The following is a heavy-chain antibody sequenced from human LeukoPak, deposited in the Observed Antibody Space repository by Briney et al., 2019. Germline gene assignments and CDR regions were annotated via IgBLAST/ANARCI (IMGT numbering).Heavy chain of an antibody. J-gene: IGHJ3*02. V-gene: IGHV1-8*03. D-gene: IGHD3-16*01. CDR3: VRRGAQNAFDI. Sequence: ASVKVSCKASGYTFTSYDINWVRQATGQALEWMGWMNPNSGNTGYAQKFQGTITITRNTTISTAYMVLSRLRSDDTAVYYCVRRGAQNAFDIWGQGTMVTVSS. CDR2: MNPNSGNT. CDR1: GYTFTSYD.